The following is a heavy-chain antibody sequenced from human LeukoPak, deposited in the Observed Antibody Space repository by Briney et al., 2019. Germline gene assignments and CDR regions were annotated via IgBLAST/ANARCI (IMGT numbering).Heavy chain of an antibody. J-gene: IGHJ4*02. CDR1: GGSFSSYY. CDR3: ARADDNGDYVTYRSSLDY. CDR2: INDSGST. V-gene: IGHV4-34*01. D-gene: IGHD4-17*01. Sequence: PSETLSLTCAVYGGSFSSYYWNWVRQPPGKGLEWIGEINDSGSTNYNPSPKSRVIISVDTSKKQFSLRLTSVTAADTALYYCARADDNGDYVTYRSSLDYWGQGSLVTVSS.